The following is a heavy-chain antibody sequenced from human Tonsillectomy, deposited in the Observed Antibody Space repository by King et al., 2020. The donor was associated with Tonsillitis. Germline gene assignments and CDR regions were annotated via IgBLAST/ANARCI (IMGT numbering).Heavy chain of an antibody. V-gene: IGHV3-64D*06. CDR2: VSGNGRST. CDR1: GFRFSDFA. Sequence: VQLVESGGGLVQPGGSLRLSCSASGFRFSDFAMHWVRQAPGKGLEYVSGVSGNGRSTYYADSVQVRFTISRDNSKNTLFLQMSSLRPEDTAVYYCVTSMRETLRHAFDICGQGTMVTVSS. J-gene: IGHJ3*02. D-gene: IGHD2-8*01. CDR3: VTSMRETLRHAFDI.